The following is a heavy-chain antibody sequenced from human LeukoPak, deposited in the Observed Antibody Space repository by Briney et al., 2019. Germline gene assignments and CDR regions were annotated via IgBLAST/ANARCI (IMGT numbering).Heavy chain of an antibody. J-gene: IGHJ4*02. V-gene: IGHV4-4*07. D-gene: IGHD2-21*01. CDR3: ARSPFNCGGDCYSVDY. CDR2: IYTSGST. CDR1: GGSISNYY. Sequence: SETLSLTCTVSGGSISNYYWSWIRQPAGKGLEWIWRIYTSGSTNYNPSLKSRVTMSVDTAKNQFSLEWSSATAADTAVYYCARSPFNCGGDCYSVDYWGQGTLVTVSS.